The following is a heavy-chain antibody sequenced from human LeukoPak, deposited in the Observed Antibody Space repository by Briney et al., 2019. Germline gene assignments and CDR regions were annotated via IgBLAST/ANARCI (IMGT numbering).Heavy chain of an antibody. CDR1: RFTFSRYW. CDR2: INQDGSEK. J-gene: IGHJ4*02. Sequence: GGSLRLSCAASRFTFSRYWMSWVRQAPGKGLEWVANINQDGSEKYYADSVRGRFTVSRDNAKNSLYLQMNSLRAEDTAVYYCGREGIGTGVSLVFAYWGQGILVTVSS. D-gene: IGHD1-26*01. V-gene: IGHV3-7*01. CDR3: GREGIGTGVSLVFAY.